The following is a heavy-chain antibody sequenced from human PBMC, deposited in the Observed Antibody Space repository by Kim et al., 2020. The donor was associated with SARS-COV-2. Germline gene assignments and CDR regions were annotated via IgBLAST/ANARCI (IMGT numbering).Heavy chain of an antibody. Sequence: SGPTLVNPTQTLTLTCTFSGFSLRDSGMCVTWIRQPPGKALEWLARIDWDGDKHYTTSLKTRLTISKDTSKNQVVLTMTNMDPVDTATYYCSRGRYYYDTWGEEILVAVSS. D-gene: IGHD3-22*01. J-gene: IGHJ4*02. CDR2: IDWDGDK. CDR3: SRGRYYYDT. CDR1: GFSLRDSGMC. V-gene: IGHV2-70*11.